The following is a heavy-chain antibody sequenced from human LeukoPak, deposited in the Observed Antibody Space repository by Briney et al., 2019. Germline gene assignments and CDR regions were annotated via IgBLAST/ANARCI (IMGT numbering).Heavy chain of an antibody. D-gene: IGHD3-22*01. CDR2: INPSGGST. CDR3: ARDSLYDSSGYYHHYFYYYMDV. V-gene: IGHV1-46*01. Sequence: ASVKVSCKASGYTFTSYYIHWVRQAPGQGLEWMGIINPSGGSTSYTQKFQGRVTMTRDTSTSTVYMELSSLRSEDTAVYYCARDSLYDSSGYYHHYFYYYMDVWGKGTTVTVSS. CDR1: GYTFTSYY. J-gene: IGHJ6*03.